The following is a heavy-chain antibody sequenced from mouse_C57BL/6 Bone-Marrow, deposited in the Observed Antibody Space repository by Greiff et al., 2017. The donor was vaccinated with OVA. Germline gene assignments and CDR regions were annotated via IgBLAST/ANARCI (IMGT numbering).Heavy chain of an antibody. D-gene: IGHD1-1*01. CDR3: TYYYGSSYRFAY. CDR2: IDPENGDT. J-gene: IGHJ3*01. Sequence: SGAELVRPGASVKLSCTASGFNIKDDYMHWVKQRPEQGLEWIGWIDPENGDTEYASKFQGKATITADTSSNTAYLQLSSLTSEDTAVYYCTYYYGSSYRFAYWGQGTLVTVSA. V-gene: IGHV14-4*01. CDR1: GFNIKDDY.